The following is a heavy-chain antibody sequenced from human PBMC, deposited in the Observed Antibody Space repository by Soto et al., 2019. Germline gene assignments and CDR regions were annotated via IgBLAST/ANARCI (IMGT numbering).Heavy chain of an antibody. J-gene: IGHJ4*02. Sequence: QVQLLVSGGGVVQPGRSLRLSCAVSGFTFGHFGMHWVRQAPDKGLEWVALISYDGTATYYGESVKGRFTVSRDNSENTLHLQMNSLRPEDTAVYYCAKSHFSGSGTHVFDYWGQGTLVTVSS. CDR1: GFTFGHFG. CDR2: ISYDGTAT. CDR3: AKSHFSGSGTHVFDY. D-gene: IGHD3-10*01. V-gene: IGHV3-30*18.